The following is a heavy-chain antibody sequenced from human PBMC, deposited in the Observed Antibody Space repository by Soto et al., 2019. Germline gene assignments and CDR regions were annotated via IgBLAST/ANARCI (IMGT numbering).Heavy chain of an antibody. J-gene: IGHJ6*02. Sequence: EVQLVESGGGLVKPGGSLRLSCAASGFTFSTYSMNWVRQAPGKGLEWVSSISDSSSYIYYADSVKGRFTISRDNAKNSLYLQMNSRRAEDTAVYYCARYDSSGYYWPYDYYGMDVWGQGTTVTVSS. CDR2: ISDSSSYI. CDR1: GFTFSTYS. D-gene: IGHD3-22*01. V-gene: IGHV3-21*01. CDR3: ARYDSSGYYWPYDYYGMDV.